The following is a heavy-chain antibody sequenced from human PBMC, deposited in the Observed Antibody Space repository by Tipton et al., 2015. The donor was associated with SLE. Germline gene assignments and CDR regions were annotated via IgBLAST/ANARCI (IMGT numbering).Heavy chain of an antibody. CDR2: IYTSGST. D-gene: IGHD3-22*01. CDR3: ARGGLYDSSGYYYYMDV. Sequence: TLSLTCTVSGGSISSGSYYWSWIRQPAGKGLEWVGRIYTSGSTNYNPSPKSRVTISVDTSKNQFSLKLSSVTAADTAVYYCARGGLYDSSGYYYYMDVWGKGTTVTVSS. J-gene: IGHJ6*03. CDR1: GGSISSGSYY. V-gene: IGHV4-61*02.